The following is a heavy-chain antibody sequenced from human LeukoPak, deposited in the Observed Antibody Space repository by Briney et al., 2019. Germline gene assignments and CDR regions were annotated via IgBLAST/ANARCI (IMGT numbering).Heavy chain of an antibody. CDR1: GFTFSSYE. Sequence: GGSLRLSCAASGFTFSSYEMNWVRQASGQGLEWISYISSSGGPIFYADSVKGRFTISRDNAKNSLYLQMNSLRVEDTAVYYCARETPMGVTNFWGQGTLVTVSS. J-gene: IGHJ4*02. CDR2: ISSSGGPI. D-gene: IGHD2-21*02. CDR3: ARETPMGVTNF. V-gene: IGHV3-48*03.